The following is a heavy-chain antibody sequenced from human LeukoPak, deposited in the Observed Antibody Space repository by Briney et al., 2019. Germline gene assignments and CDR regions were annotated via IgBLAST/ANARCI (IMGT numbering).Heavy chain of an antibody. J-gene: IGHJ2*01. V-gene: IGHV4-59*01. CDR1: GGSISSYY. CDR3: ARDPYYDSSTYWYFDL. CDR2: IYYSGST. D-gene: IGHD3-22*01. Sequence: PSETLSLTCTVSGGSISSYYWSWLRQPPGKGLEWIGYIYYSGSTNYNPSLTSRVTISVDTSKNQFSLKLSSVTAADTAVYYCARDPYYDSSTYWYFDLWGRGTLVTVSS.